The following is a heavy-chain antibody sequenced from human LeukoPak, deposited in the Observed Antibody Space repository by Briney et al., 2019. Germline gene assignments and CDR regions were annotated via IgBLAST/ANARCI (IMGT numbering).Heavy chain of an antibody. J-gene: IGHJ4*02. CDR3: AREGIAAAGKRVEGFDY. Sequence: QPGRSLRLSCAASGFTFSSYAMHWVRQAPGKGLEWVAVISYDGSNKYYADSVKGRFTISRDNSKNTLYLQMNSLRAGDTAVYYCAREGIAAAGKRVEGFDYWGQGTLVTVSS. V-gene: IGHV3-30*04. D-gene: IGHD6-13*01. CDR2: ISYDGSNK. CDR1: GFTFSSYA.